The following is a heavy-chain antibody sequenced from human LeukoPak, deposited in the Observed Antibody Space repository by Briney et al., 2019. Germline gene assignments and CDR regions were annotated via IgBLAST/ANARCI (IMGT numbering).Heavy chain of an antibody. CDR1: GGSISSSSYC. Sequence: SETLSLTCTVSGGSISSSSYCWGWIRQPPGKGLEWIVSFYYSGSTYSNPSLKGRVTISVDTSKNQFSLKLSSVTAADTSVYYCAKYKGSSSSGPNDYWGQGTLVTVSS. J-gene: IGHJ4*02. CDR2: FYYSGST. D-gene: IGHD6-6*01. V-gene: IGHV4-39*01. CDR3: AKYKGSSSSGPNDY.